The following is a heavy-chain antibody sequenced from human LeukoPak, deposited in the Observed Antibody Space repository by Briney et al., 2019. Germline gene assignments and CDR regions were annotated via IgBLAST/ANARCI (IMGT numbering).Heavy chain of an antibody. V-gene: IGHV3-23*01. Sequence: GGSLRLSCAASGFTFSSYAISWVRQAPGKGLEWVSGISGSGGRTNYADSVKGRFTISRDNSKNTLYLQMNSLRAEDTAVYYCAKEDSNWGKYYYGMDVWGQGTTVTVSS. D-gene: IGHD7-27*01. J-gene: IGHJ6*02. CDR1: GFTFSSYA. CDR3: AKEDSNWGKYYYGMDV. CDR2: ISGSGGRT.